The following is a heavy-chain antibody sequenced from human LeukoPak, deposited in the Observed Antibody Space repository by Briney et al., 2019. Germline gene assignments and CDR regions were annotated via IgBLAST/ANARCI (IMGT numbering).Heavy chain of an antibody. V-gene: IGHV4-39*01. CDR3: XLXXXSSNXSPGV. J-gene: IGHJ6*04. CDR1: GGSISSGYYY. CDR2: IYYSGST. Sequence: PSETLSLTCSVSGGSISSGYYYWGWIRQPPGKGLEWIGSIYYSGSTFYNPSLKSRVTVSVDTSKNQFSLNVNSVNPADTAVYYXXLXXXSSNXSPGVWXKGTTVAVSS.